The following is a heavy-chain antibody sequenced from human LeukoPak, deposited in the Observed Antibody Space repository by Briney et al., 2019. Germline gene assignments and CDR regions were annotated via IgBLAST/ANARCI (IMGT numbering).Heavy chain of an antibody. CDR2: ISSSSSYI. CDR3: ARDHMVRGVTALYYFDY. V-gene: IGHV3-21*01. J-gene: IGHJ4*02. Sequence: PGGSLRLSCAASGFTFSSYSTNWVRQAPGKGLEWVSSISSSSSYIYYAGSVKGRFTISRDNAKNSLYLQMNSLRAEDTAVYYCARDHMVRGVTALYYFDYWGQGTLVTVSS. CDR1: GFTFSSYS. D-gene: IGHD3-10*01.